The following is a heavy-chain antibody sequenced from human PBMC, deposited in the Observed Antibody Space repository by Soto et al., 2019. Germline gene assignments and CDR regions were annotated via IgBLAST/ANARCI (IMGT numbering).Heavy chain of an antibody. D-gene: IGHD4-17*01. Sequence: QVQLQESGPGLVNPSETLSLTCSVSPGSIRNYYWSWIRQPPGKGLEWIGYIYYSGSTNYNPSLKRRVTISVDSSKNQFSLKLTSVTAADTAVYYCASGDDYGDFIFENWGQGTLVTVSS. CDR1: PGSIRNYY. CDR2: IYYSGST. CDR3: ASGDDYGDFIFEN. V-gene: IGHV4-59*01. J-gene: IGHJ4*02.